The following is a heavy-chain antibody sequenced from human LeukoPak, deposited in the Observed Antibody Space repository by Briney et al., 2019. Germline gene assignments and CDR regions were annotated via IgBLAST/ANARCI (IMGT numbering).Heavy chain of an antibody. CDR2: ISKDGSNK. D-gene: IGHD3-10*01. V-gene: IGHV3-30*04. J-gene: IGHJ5*02. CDR1: GFTFSNYP. CDR3: AKAVVWFGELVGDWFDP. Sequence: GGSLRLSCAASGFTFSNYPIHWVRQAPGKGLEWVAVISKDGSNKYYAESVKGRFTISRDNSENTLYLQMNSLRSEDPAVYFCAKAVVWFGELVGDWFDPWGQGALVTVSS.